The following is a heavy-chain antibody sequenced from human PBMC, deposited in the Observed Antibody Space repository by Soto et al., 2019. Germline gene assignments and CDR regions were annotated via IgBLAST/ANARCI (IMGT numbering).Heavy chain of an antibody. CDR3: AKGLTSEKVDS. CDR1: GGSISSGNYY. Sequence: PSETLSLTCTVSGGSISSGNYYWSWIRQPPGKGLEWIGFMSYSGSTSYNASLKSRVTISVDTSKNQFSLKLNSVTAADTAIYYCAKGLTSEKVDSWGQGTLVTVSS. D-gene: IGHD4-17*01. V-gene: IGHV4-30-4*01. J-gene: IGHJ4*02. CDR2: MSYSGST.